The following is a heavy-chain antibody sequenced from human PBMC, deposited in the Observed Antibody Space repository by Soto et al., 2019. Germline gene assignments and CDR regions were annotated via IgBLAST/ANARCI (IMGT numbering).Heavy chain of an antibody. CDR1: GFSFSNFA. V-gene: IGHV3-23*01. D-gene: IGHD2-15*01. CDR2: IGAGGDIT. Sequence: GESLKISCAASGFSFSNFAMSWVRQAPGKGLEWVSGIGAGGDITFYADSVKGRFGISRDNSKNTVYLQVNSLRAEDTAVYFCAKDDFTDSGEHYFDNWGPGTRVTVSA. J-gene: IGHJ4*02. CDR3: AKDDFTDSGEHYFDN.